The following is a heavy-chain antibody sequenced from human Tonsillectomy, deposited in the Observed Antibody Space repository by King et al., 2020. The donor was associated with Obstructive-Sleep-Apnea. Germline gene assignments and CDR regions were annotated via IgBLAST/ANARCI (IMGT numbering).Heavy chain of an antibody. Sequence: VQLVESGGGLVQPGGSLRLSCAASGFTFSRYWMSWVRQAPGKGLEWVANIDQDGSEKYYVDSVKGRFTISRDSAKNSLYLQMNSLRAEDTAVDYCAREKKSGVEATRGFDYWGQGALVAVSS. J-gene: IGHJ4*02. V-gene: IGHV3-7*03. D-gene: IGHD1-26*01. CDR2: IDQDGSEK. CDR3: AREKKSGVEATRGFDY. CDR1: GFTFSRYW.